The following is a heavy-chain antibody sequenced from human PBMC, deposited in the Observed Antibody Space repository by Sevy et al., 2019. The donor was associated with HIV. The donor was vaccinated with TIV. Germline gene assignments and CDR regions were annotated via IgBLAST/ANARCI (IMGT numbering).Heavy chain of an antibody. CDR1: GFTFDDYA. J-gene: IGHJ5*02. CDR2: ISWNSGSI. V-gene: IGHV3-9*01. CDR3: AKDMKSSSWYRFDP. Sequence: GGSLRLSCAASGFTFDDYAMHWVRQAPGKGLELVSGISWNSGSIGYADSVKGRFSISRDNAKNSLYLQMNSLRAEDTAFYYCAKDMKSSSWYRFDPWGQGTLVTVSS. D-gene: IGHD6-13*01.